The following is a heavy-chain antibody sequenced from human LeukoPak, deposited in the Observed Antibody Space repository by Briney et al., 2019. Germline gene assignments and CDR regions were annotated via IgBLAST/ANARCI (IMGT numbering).Heavy chain of an antibody. J-gene: IGHJ4*02. CDR1: GGSSSGYY. CDR2: INHSGST. D-gene: IGHD3/OR15-3a*01. Sequence: SETLSLTCAVYGGSSSGYYWSWIRQPPGKGLEWIGEINHSGSTNYNPSLKSRVTISVDTSKNQFSLKLSSVTAADTAVYYCARAAIGPNFDYWGQGTLVTVFS. CDR3: ARAAIGPNFDY. V-gene: IGHV4-34*01.